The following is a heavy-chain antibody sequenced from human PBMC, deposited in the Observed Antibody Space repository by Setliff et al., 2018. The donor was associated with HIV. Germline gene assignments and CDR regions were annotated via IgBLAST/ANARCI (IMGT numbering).Heavy chain of an antibody. CDR2: IYPGDSDT. CDR3: ARHGQYGSGSYYNRPFDF. J-gene: IGHJ4*02. V-gene: IGHV5-51*01. Sequence: GASLKISCKGSGYSFTNYWIAWLRQMPGKGLEWMGIIYPGDSDTRYSPSFQGQVTISADKSISTAYLQWSSLKASDTAMYYCARHGQYGSGSYYNRPFDFWGQGTLVTVSS. CDR1: GYSFTNYW. D-gene: IGHD3-10*01.